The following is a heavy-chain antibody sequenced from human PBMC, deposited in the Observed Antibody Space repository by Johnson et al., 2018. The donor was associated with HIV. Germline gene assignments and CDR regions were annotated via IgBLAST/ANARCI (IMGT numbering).Heavy chain of an antibody. CDR1: GFTFSSHW. V-gene: IGHV3-74*03. D-gene: IGHD2-21*01. Sequence: VQLVESGGGVVQPGRSLRLSCAASGFTFSSHWMSWVRQAPGKGLMWVSRINDAGTSTQYADSVKGRFTISRDNAKNMVYLQMNSLRAEDTAVYYCAKDRAWRVGLASAFDIWGQGTMVT. CDR3: AKDRAWRVGLASAFDI. J-gene: IGHJ3*02. CDR2: INDAGTST.